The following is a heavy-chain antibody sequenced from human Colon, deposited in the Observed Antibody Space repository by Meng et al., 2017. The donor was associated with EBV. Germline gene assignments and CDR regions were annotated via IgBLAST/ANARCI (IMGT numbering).Heavy chain of an antibody. V-gene: IGHV4-34*01. CDR2: IYYTGST. CDR1: GGSLSGAY. Sequence: QVQLQQWGVGLLKPSEPLSLTCAVNGGSLSGAYWNWIRQPPGKGLEWIGYIYYTGSTYYNPSLKSRVTISMDTSKNQFSLRLSSVTAADTAVYYCARNYYLDYWGQGTMITVSS. CDR3: ARNYYLDY. J-gene: IGHJ4*02.